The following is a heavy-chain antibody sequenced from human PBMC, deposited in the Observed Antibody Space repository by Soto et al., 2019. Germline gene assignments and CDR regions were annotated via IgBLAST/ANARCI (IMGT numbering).Heavy chain of an antibody. CDR1: GFTFSSYW. CDR2: IKEDGSEI. D-gene: IGHD4-17*01. J-gene: IGHJ4*02. V-gene: IGHV3-7*05. CDR3: AKDRHPDGVWDIDW. Sequence: GGSLRLSCAASGFTFSSYWMSWVRQAPGKGLEWVANIKEDGSEIYYVDSVKGRFTISRDNSRNTVYLQMNNLRAEDTAVYYCAKDRHPDGVWDIDWWGQGARVTVSS.